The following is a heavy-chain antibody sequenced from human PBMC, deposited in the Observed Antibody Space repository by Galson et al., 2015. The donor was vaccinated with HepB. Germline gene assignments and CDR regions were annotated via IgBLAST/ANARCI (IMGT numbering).Heavy chain of an antibody. Sequence: LRLSCAASGFTFTRYAIHWVRQAPGKGLEWVAFISYDGSNKFYGEFVKGRFTISRDNSKNTVYVQMNRLKPEDTAVYYGARDMVKVTPNYFDYWGQGTLVTVSS. V-gene: IGHV3-30-3*01. CDR1: GFTFTRYA. D-gene: IGHD2-21*02. CDR3: ARDMVKVTPNYFDY. J-gene: IGHJ4*02. CDR2: ISYDGSNK.